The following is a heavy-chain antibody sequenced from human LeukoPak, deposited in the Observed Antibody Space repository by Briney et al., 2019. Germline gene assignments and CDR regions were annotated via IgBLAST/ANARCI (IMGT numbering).Heavy chain of an antibody. J-gene: IGHJ3*01. CDR2: INPRTGDT. D-gene: IGHD1-1*01. V-gene: IGHV1-2*02. Sequence: ASVKVSCKASGYTFTGDYIYWVRQAPGQGRGWRGWINPRTGDTIYAQKFQGRVSMTRDTSISTAYREPSSLKSDVPGVYYCATAMTTASDVGSQPAMVTVSS. CDR1: GYTFTGDY. CDR3: ATAMTTASDV.